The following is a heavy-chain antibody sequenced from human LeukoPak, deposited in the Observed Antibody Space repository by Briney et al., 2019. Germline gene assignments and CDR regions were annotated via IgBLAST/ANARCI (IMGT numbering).Heavy chain of an antibody. CDR3: ASGGSYPTFDY. J-gene: IGHJ4*02. D-gene: IGHD1-26*01. CDR2: INHSGST. V-gene: IGHV4-34*01. CDR1: GGSFSGYY. Sequence: SETLSLTCAVYGGSFSGYYWSWIRQPPGKGLEWIGEINHSGSTNYNPSLKSRVTISVDTSKNQFSLKLSSVTAADTAVYYCASGGSYPTFDYWGQGTLVTVSS.